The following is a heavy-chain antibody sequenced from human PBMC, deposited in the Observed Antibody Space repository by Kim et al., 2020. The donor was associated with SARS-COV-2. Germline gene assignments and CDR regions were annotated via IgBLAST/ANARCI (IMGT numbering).Heavy chain of an antibody. CDR1: GFTFSSYA. CDR2: ISGSGGST. V-gene: IGHV3-23*01. Sequence: GGSLRLSCAASGFTFSSYAMSWVRQAPGKGLEWVSAISGSGGSTYYADSVKGRFTISRDNSKNTLYLQMNSLRAEDTAVYYCAKDSQYGDYDPRRRYAFDIWGQGTMVTVSS. CDR3: AKDSQYGDYDPRRRYAFDI. D-gene: IGHD4-17*01. J-gene: IGHJ3*02.